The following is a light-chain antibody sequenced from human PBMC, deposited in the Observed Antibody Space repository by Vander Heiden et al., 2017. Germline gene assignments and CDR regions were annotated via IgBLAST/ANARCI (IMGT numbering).Light chain of an antibody. V-gene: IGLV4-60*03. Sequence: VRTHSSSASASLGSSVKLTCTLSSGHSSYIIAWHQQQPGKAPRYLMKLEGSGSYNKGSGVPDRFSGSSSGADRYLTISNLQSEDEADYYCETWDSDGWVFGGGTKLTVL. CDR2: LEGSGSY. J-gene: IGLJ3*02. CDR3: ETWDSDGWV. CDR1: SGHSSYI.